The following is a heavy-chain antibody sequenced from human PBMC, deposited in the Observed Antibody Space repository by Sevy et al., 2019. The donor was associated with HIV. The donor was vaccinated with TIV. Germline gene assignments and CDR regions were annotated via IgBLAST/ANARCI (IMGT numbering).Heavy chain of an antibody. CDR2: IIPILHTT. Sequence: ASVKVSCKASGGSISTYAFTWVRQAPGQGLEWVGGIIPILHTTNYAQKFQGRVTITADESMSTAYMKLNSLRSEDTAVYYCATDLMEATNGFDSWGQGTLVTVSS. J-gene: IGHJ4*02. V-gene: IGHV1-69*13. CDR1: GGSISTYA. CDR3: ATDLMEATNGFDS. D-gene: IGHD1-26*01.